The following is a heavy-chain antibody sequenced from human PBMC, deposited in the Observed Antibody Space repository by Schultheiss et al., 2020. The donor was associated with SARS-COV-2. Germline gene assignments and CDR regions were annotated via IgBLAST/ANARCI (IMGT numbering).Heavy chain of an antibody. V-gene: IGHV3-33*01. J-gene: IGHJ4*02. CDR2: IWHDGSKE. CDR1: GFTFSSYG. D-gene: IGHD6-13*01. CDR3: ARESRGPAVGTPDY. Sequence: GESLKISCAASGFTFSSYGIHWVRQAPGKGLEWVAVIWHDGSKEYYADSVKGRFTISKDNSKNTVYLQMNSLRAEDTAVYYCARESRGPAVGTPDYWGQGTLVTVSS.